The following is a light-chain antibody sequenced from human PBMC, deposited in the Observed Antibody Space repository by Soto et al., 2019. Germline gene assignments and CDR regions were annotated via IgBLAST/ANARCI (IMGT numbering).Light chain of an antibody. V-gene: IGKV3-11*01. Sequence: EIVLTQSPATLSLSPGERATLSCRASQSVSSYLAWYQQKPGQAPRLLIYDASNMATGIPARFSGSGSGTEFTLTSSSREPEDFAVYYCQQRSNWWTFGQGTKVEIK. CDR2: DAS. CDR3: QQRSNWWT. CDR1: QSVSSY. J-gene: IGKJ1*01.